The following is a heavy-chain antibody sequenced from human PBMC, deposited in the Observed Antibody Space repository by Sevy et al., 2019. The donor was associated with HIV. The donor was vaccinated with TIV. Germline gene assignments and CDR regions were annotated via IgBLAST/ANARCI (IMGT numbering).Heavy chain of an antibody. CDR3: ARDCSSTSCYVQMAFDI. CDR2: IYTSGST. Sequence: SETLSLTCTVSGGSISSYYWSWIRQPAGKGLEWIGRIYTSGSTNYNPSLKSRVTMSVDTSKNQFSLKLSSVTAADTAVYYCARDCSSTSCYVQMAFDIWGQGTMVTVSS. D-gene: IGHD2-2*01. CDR1: GGSISSYY. V-gene: IGHV4-4*07. J-gene: IGHJ3*02.